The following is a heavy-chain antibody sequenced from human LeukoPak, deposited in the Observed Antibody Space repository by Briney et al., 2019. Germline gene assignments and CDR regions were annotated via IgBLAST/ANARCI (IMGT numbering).Heavy chain of an antibody. CDR2: ISWNSVSI. Sequence: GGSLRLSCAASGFTFDDYAMHWVRQAPGKGLEWVSGISWNSVSIGYADSVKGRFTISRDNAKNSLYLQMNSLRAEDTALYYCAKGGAYYYGSGSYYNVGFQPGLAYFDYWGQGTLVTVSS. D-gene: IGHD3-10*01. V-gene: IGHV3-9*01. CDR1: GFTFDDYA. J-gene: IGHJ4*02. CDR3: AKGGAYYYGSGSYYNVGFQPGLAYFDY.